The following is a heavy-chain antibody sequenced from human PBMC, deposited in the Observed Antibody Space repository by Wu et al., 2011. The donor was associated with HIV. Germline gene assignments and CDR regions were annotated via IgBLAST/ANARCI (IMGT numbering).Heavy chain of an antibody. D-gene: IGHD2-2*01. V-gene: IGHV1-18*01. Sequence: QVLLAQSGDEVKKPGASVRVSCKTSGYTFAKYGITWVRQAPGQGLEWMGWVSGYNGDTKYAQKFRGRVTMTTDTSTTTAYLEVRSLRSDDTAIYYCAREGVLPAPIPHYMDVWAKGPRSPSP. J-gene: IGHJ6*03. CDR3: AREGVLPAPIPHYMDV. CDR2: VSGYNGDT. CDR1: GYTFAKYG.